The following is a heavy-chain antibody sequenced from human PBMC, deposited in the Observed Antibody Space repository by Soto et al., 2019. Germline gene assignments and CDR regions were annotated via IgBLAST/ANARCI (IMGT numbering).Heavy chain of an antibody. CDR2: ISSSSNTI. CDR3: ARVGVKSDAFDI. V-gene: IGHV3-48*02. CDR1: GFTFSSYT. D-gene: IGHD1-26*01. Sequence: PGGSLRLSCAASGFTFSSYTMNWVRQAPGKGLDWLSYISSSSNTIYYADSVKGRFTISRDNAKNSLYLQMNSLRDEDTAVYYCARVGVKSDAFDIWGQGTMVTVSS. J-gene: IGHJ3*02.